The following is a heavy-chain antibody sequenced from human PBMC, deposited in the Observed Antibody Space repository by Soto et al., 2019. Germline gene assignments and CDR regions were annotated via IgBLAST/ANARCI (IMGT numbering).Heavy chain of an antibody. Sequence: QVQLVQSGAEVKKPGASVKVSCKASGYTFTSYYMHWVRQAPGQGLEWMGIINPSGGSTSYAQKYQVRVTMTRDTSTSTVYMELSSLRSEDTAVYYCARGRGSYYGYYYYYGMDVWGQGTTVTVSS. V-gene: IGHV1-46*01. CDR3: ARGRGSYYGYYYYYGMDV. CDR2: INPSGGST. J-gene: IGHJ6*02. CDR1: GYTFTSYY. D-gene: IGHD1-26*01.